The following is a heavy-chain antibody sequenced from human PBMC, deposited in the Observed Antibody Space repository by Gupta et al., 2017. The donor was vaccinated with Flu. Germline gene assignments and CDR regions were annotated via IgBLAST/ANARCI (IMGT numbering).Heavy chain of an antibody. V-gene: IGHV3-72*01. CDR3: ARDNMIGGRDY. D-gene: IGHD3-22*01. Sequence: EVHLVASGGGLVQPGGSLRLSCAASGFPFSDHPMDWVRQGPGKGLEWVGRIKNKANDYITEYAADVKGRCTISRDDSERSLYRKLNSLRTDDTGLYYCARDNMIGGRDYWGQGTLINVSS. CDR2: IKNKANDYIT. J-gene: IGHJ4*02. CDR1: GFPFSDHP.